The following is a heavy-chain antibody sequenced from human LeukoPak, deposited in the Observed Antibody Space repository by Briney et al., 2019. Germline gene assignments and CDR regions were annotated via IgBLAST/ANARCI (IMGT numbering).Heavy chain of an antibody. V-gene: IGHV4-61*03. CDR3: ARLTRRSGNYFDY. D-gene: IGHD1-1*01. CDR1: GDSVSNGNYY. J-gene: IGHJ4*02. CDR2: IYYTGST. Sequence: SETLSLTCIVSGDSVSNGNYYWSWLRQPPGKALEWIGYIYYTGSTYYNPSLEGRVTISVDTSRNHFSVKLNSVTAADTAVYYCARLTRRSGNYFDYWGQGTLVTVSS.